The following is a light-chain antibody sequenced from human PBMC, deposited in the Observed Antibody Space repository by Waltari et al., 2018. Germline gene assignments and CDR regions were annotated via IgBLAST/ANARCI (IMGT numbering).Light chain of an antibody. CDR3: CSYGGVNTLGVF. CDR2: EVN. J-gene: IGLJ2*01. Sequence: QSALTQPASVSGSPGQSSTFTCTVRSAYVGGYTLVSWSQHHPAQAPTLLISEVNVRPSGIPSRFSGSKSGNTASLTISGLQIEDEADYYCCSYGGVNTLGVFFGGGSKLTV. V-gene: IGLV2-23*02. CDR1: SAYVGGYTL.